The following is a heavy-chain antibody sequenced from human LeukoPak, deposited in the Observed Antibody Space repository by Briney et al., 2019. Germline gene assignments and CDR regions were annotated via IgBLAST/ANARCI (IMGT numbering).Heavy chain of an antibody. D-gene: IGHD3-22*01. J-gene: IGHJ4*02. V-gene: IGHV3-74*01. CDR3: ARPYYDSSGPYFDY. CDR1: GFTFSSYW. CDR2: INSDGSST. Sequence: PGGSLRLSCAASGFTFSSYWMHWVRQAPGEGLVWVSRINSDGSSTSYADSVKGRFTISRDNAKNTLYLQMNSLRAEDTAVYYCARPYYDSSGPYFDYWGQGTLVTVSS.